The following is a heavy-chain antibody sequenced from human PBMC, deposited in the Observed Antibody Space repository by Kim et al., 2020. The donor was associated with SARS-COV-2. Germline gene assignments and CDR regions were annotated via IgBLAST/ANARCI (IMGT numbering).Heavy chain of an antibody. Sequence: GGSLRLSCAASGFTFSSYGMHWVRQAPGKGLEWVAVISYDGSNKYYADSVKGRFTISRDNSKNTLYLQMNSLRAEDTAVYYCAKGVWSGYYWATRGSDYYYYGMDVWGQGTTVTVSS. J-gene: IGHJ6*02. CDR2: ISYDGSNK. CDR1: GFTFSSYG. CDR3: AKGVWSGYYWATRGSDYYYYGMDV. V-gene: IGHV3-30*18. D-gene: IGHD3-3*01.